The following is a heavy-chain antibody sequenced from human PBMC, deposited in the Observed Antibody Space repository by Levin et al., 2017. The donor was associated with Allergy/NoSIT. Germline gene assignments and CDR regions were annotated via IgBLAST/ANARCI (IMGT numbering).Heavy chain of an antibody. Sequence: SETLSLTCTVSGGSISSYYWSWIRQPPGKGLEWIGYIYYSGSTNYNPSLKSRVTISVDTSKNQFSLKLSSVTAADTAVYYCASSVYAISHFDYWGQGTLVTVSS. J-gene: IGHJ4*02. D-gene: IGHD2-8*01. CDR3: ASSVYAISHFDY. CDR1: GGSISSYY. V-gene: IGHV4-59*01. CDR2: IYYSGST.